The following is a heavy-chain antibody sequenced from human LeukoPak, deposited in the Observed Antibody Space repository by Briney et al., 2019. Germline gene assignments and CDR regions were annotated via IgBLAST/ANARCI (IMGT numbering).Heavy chain of an antibody. V-gene: IGHV3-43*02. CDR3: ATDCSGNRCYSL. CDR2: ISGDGRST. Sequence: GGPLRLSCALCGFSFKEYVMNGVRQSPGKGVEWVSVISGDGRSTYYADSVKGRFTISRDNSRNSLYLQMNSLRLGDTALYYCATDCSGNRCYSLWGPGTLVTVSS. J-gene: IGHJ4*02. CDR1: GFSFKEYV. D-gene: IGHD2-2*01.